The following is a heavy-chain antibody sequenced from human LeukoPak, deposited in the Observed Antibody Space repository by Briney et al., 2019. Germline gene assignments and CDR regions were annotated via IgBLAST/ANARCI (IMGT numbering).Heavy chain of an antibody. V-gene: IGHV3-43*01. CDR1: GFTFDDYT. J-gene: IGHJ6*02. D-gene: IGHD5-12*01. CDR3: AKDIGPSGYEDYYYYYYGMDV. Sequence: GGSLRLSCAASGFTFDDYTMHWVRQAPGKGLEWVSLISWDGGSTYYADSVKGRFTISRDNSKNSLYLQMNSLRTEDTALYYCAKDIGPSGYEDYYYYYYGMDVWGQGTTVTVSS. CDR2: ISWDGGST.